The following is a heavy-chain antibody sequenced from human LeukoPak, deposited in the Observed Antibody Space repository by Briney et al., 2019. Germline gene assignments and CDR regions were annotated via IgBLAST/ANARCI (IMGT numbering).Heavy chain of an antibody. Sequence: GASVKVSCKASGGTFSGYAITWVRQAPGQGLEWMGGTIPIFRTAYYAQKFQGRVTITTDESTSTSYMELSSLRSEDTAVYYCARSQRAGYNVYYFDSWGQGTLVTVSS. CDR1: GGTFSGYA. CDR2: TIPIFRTA. D-gene: IGHD5-24*01. J-gene: IGHJ4*02. CDR3: ARSQRAGYNVYYFDS. V-gene: IGHV1-69*05.